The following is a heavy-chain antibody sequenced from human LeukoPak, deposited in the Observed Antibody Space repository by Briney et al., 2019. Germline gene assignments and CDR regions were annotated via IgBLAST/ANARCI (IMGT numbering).Heavy chain of an antibody. CDR3: ARLKSGNSGFDY. V-gene: IGHV5-51*01. D-gene: IGHD4-23*01. Sequence: GESLKISCQGSGYTFTSFWIGWVRQMPGKGLEWLGIIYPGDSDTRCSPSFQGQVTISADKSIRTAYLQWSSLKASDTAIYYCARLKSGNSGFDYWGQGTPVTVSS. CDR1: GYTFTSFW. CDR2: IYPGDSDT. J-gene: IGHJ4*02.